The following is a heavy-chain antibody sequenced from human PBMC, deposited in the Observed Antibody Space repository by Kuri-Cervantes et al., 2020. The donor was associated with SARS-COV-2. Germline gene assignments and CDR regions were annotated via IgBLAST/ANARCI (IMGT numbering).Heavy chain of an antibody. V-gene: IGHV3-23*01. J-gene: IGHJ4*02. CDR3: ATASSSGSKGKYCFAF. Sequence: LSLTCAASGFTFSSYAMSWVRQAPGKGLEWVSAISGSGGSTYYADSVKGRFTISRDNSKNTLYLQMNSLRAEDTAVYYCATASSSGSKGKYCFAFWGQGDLVHGAS. CDR2: ISGSGGST. D-gene: IGHD3-22*01. CDR1: GFTFSSYA.